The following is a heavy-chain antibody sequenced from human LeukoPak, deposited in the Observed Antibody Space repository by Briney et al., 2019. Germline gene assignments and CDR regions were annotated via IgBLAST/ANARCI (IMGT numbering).Heavy chain of an antibody. CDR2: INAGNGNT. V-gene: IGHV1-3*01. CDR1: GYTFTSYA. CDR3: ARDMVLRYFDWLSRDAFDI. J-gene: IGHJ3*02. Sequence: GASVKVSCKASGYTFTSYAMHWARQAPGQRLEWMGWINAGNGNTKYSQKFQGRVTITRDTSASTAYMELSSLRSEDTAVYYCARDMVLRYFDWLSRDAFDIWGQGTMVTVSS. D-gene: IGHD3-9*01.